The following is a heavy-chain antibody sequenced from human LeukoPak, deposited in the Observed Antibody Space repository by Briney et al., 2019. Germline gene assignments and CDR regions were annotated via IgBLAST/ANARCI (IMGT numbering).Heavy chain of an antibody. D-gene: IGHD6-6*01. J-gene: IGHJ4*02. CDR3: ARGPGIAALY. V-gene: IGHV4-59*01. CDR1: GGSISSYY. Sequence: SETLSLTCTVSGGSISSYYWRWIRQPPGKGLEWIGYIYYSGSTNYNPSLKSRVTISVDTSKNQFSLKLSSVTAADTAVYYCARGPGIAALYWGQGTLVTVSS. CDR2: IYYSGST.